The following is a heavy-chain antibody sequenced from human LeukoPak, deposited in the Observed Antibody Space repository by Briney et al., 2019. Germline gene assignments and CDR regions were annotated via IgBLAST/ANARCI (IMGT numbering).Heavy chain of an antibody. Sequence: ASVTVSCKAPGYTFTGYYMHWVRQAPGQGLEWMGWINPNSGGTNYAQKLQGRVTMTRDTSISTAYMELSRLRSDDTAVYYCAREDSSGYYYFDYWGQGTLVTVSS. D-gene: IGHD3-22*01. V-gene: IGHV1-2*02. CDR1: GYTFTGYY. CDR2: INPNSGGT. CDR3: AREDSSGYYYFDY. J-gene: IGHJ4*02.